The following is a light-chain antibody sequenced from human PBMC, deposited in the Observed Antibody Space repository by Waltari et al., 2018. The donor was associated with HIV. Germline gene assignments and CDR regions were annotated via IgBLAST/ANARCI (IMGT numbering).Light chain of an antibody. CDR3: AAWDDSLRGPV. J-gene: IGLJ2*01. V-gene: IGLV1-47*01. CDR1: SSNIGSNH. CDR2: VNR. Sequence: QSVLTQPPSASGTPGQRVTISCSGSSSNIGSNHVYWYQHLPGTAPKLLIYVNRHRPSGVPDRFSGSKSGTSASLAISGLRSEDEGDYYCAAWDDSLRGPVFGGGSRLTVL.